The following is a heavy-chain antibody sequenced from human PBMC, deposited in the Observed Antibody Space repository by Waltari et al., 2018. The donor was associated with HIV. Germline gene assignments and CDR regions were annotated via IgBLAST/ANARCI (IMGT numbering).Heavy chain of an antibody. J-gene: IGHJ4*02. CDR1: GFTFSGYG. CDR2: ISYDGSNK. D-gene: IGHD6-19*01. Sequence: QVQLVESGGGVVQPGRSLRLSLAASGFTFSGYGMPLVRLAPGKGLEWVAVISYDGSNKYYADSVKGRFTISRDNSKNTLYLQMNSLRAEDTAVYYCAKDAGSGWFYYFDYWGQGTLVTVSS. CDR3: AKDAGSGWFYYFDY. V-gene: IGHV3-30*18.